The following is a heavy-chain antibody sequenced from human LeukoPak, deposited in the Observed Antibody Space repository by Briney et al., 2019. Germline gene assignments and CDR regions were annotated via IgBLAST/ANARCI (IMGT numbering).Heavy chain of an antibody. CDR2: ISSGGST. Sequence: GGSLRLSCAASGFTVSSNYMSWVHQAPGKGLEWVSAISSGGSTYYADSVKGRFTISRDNSKNTLYLQMNSLRAEDTAVYYCAREYRHFYCSSTSCYSSSWFDPWGQGTLVTVSS. CDR1: GFTVSSNY. D-gene: IGHD2-2*02. J-gene: IGHJ5*02. CDR3: AREYRHFYCSSTSCYSSSWFDP. V-gene: IGHV3-53*01.